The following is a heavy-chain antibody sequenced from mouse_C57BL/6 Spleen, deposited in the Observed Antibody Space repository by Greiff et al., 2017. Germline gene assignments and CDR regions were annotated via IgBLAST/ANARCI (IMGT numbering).Heavy chain of an antibody. D-gene: IGHD2-4*01. J-gene: IGHJ4*01. CDR2: INPNNGGT. CDR1: GYTFTDYN. Sequence: VQLQQSGPELVKPGASVKMSCKASGYTFTDYNMHWVKQSHGKSLEWIGYINPNNGGTSYNQKFKGKATLTVNKSSSTAYMELRSLTSEDSAVYYCTRTMNTTGYYCAMEYWGQGTSVTVSS. V-gene: IGHV1-22*01. CDR3: TRTMNTTGYYCAMEY.